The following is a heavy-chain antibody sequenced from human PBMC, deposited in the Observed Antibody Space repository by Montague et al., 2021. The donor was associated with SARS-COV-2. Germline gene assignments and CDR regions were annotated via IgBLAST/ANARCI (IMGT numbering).Heavy chain of an antibody. D-gene: IGHD3-3*01. CDR2: IYTSGST. CDR3: AREGDYYDFWSSYYWAYWFDH. J-gene: IGHJ5*02. V-gene: IGHV4-61*02. CDR1: GGSISSGSYY. Sequence: TLSLTCTVSGGSISSGSYYWSWIRQPAGKGLEWIGRIYTSGSTXYNPSLKGRVTISVDTSKNQFSLKLSSVTAADTAVYYCAREGDYYDFWSSYYWAYWFDHWGQGTLVTVSS.